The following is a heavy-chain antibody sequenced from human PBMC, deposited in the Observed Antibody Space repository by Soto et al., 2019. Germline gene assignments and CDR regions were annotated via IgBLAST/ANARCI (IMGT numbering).Heavy chain of an antibody. J-gene: IGHJ5*02. CDR1: GFTFGNYA. CDR3: AKGAFSAVCRWFDP. CDR2: ITANSGAR. V-gene: IGHV3-23*01. Sequence: EVQLLESGGGLVQPGGSLRLSCAASGFTFGNYAMGWVRQAPGKGLEWVSAITANSGARNYADSVKGRFTISRDNSKDTLYLEMNSLRAEDTALYYCAKGAFSAVCRWFDPWGQGTLVTVS. D-gene: IGHD3-3*02.